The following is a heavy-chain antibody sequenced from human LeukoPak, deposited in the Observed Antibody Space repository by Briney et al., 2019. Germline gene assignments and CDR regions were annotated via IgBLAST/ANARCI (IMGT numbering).Heavy chain of an antibody. J-gene: IGHJ6*03. CDR3: AKDTHMYL. Sequence: GGSLRLSCAAPGFTFSGFAMHWVRQAPGKGLEWVTIISYDASIKYYADSVKGRFTISRDNSRNTLYLQMNSLRAEDTAVYYCAKDTHMYLWGKGTTVNVPS. V-gene: IGHV3-30*04. D-gene: IGHD2-15*01. CDR2: ISYDASIK. CDR1: GFTFSGFA.